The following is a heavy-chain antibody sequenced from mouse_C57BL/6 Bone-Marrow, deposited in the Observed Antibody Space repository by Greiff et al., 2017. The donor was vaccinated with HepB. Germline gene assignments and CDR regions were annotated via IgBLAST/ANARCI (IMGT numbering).Heavy chain of an antibody. CDR2: INPGSGGT. D-gene: IGHD1-1*01. J-gene: IGHJ3*01. Sequence: QVQLKQSGAELVRPGTSVKVSCKASGSAFPIYLIEWVKQRPGQGLGWFGVINPGSGGTNYNEKFKGKATLTADKSSSTAYMQLSSLTSEDSAVYFCARQGDYGSSLGFAYWGQGTLVTVSA. CDR1: GSAFPIYL. V-gene: IGHV1-54*01. CDR3: ARQGDYGSSLGFAY.